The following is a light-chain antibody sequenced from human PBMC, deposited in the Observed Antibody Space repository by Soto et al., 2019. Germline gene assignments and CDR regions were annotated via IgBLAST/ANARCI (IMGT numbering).Light chain of an antibody. CDR1: QDISSY. CDR3: QQLNRFPRT. V-gene: IGKV1-9*01. J-gene: IGKJ1*01. Sequence: DIQLTQSPSFLSASVGDRVTITCRASQDISSYLAWYQQRPGKAPRFLTHSASTLQSGVPSRFSATGSGTTFTLTISSLQPEDIATYYCQQLNRFPRTFGQGTKV. CDR2: SAS.